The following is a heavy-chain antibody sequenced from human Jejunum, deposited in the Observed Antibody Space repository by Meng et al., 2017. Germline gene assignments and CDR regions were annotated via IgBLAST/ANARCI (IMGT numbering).Heavy chain of an antibody. CDR1: GVSSSSFY. V-gene: IGHV4-34*01. CDR2: IHPSGST. J-gene: IGHJ4*02. CDR3: TRGTDRAKSGDY. Sequence: QLHLQQSGPGLLKPFETPSLTWPVYGVSSSSFYLSWIRQPPGKGLEWIGEIHPSGSTYYNPSLKSRLTISLDTSKNQFSLSLNSATAADTGIYYCTRGTDRAKSGDYWGQGTLVTVSS. D-gene: IGHD1-14*01.